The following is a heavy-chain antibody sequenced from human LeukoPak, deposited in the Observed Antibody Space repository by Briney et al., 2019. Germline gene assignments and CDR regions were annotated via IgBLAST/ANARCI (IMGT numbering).Heavy chain of an antibody. CDR3: ARDRPNYCGSDGHYYRRDGDY. V-gene: IGHV3-23*01. Sequence: GGSLRLSCAASGFTFSIYAMSWVRQAPGKGLQWVSSITSRGESTWYVDSVKGRFTITRDNSENTLYLQMHSLRAEDTAVYYCARDRPNYCGSDGHYYRRDGDYWGRGTLVSVSS. CDR1: GFTFSIYA. J-gene: IGHJ4*02. CDR2: ITSRGEST. D-gene: IGHD3-10*01.